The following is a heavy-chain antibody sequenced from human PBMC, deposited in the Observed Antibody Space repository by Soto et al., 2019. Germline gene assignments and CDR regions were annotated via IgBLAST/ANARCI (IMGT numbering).Heavy chain of an antibody. V-gene: IGHV3-49*03. J-gene: IGHJ6*02. CDR3: TRKYAIPSGWYQTAYYRMAV. CDR1: GFTFGDYA. CDR2: IRSKAYGGTT. D-gene: IGHD6-19*01. Sequence: PGGSLRLSCTASGFTFGDYAMSWFRQAPGKGLEWVGFIRSKAYGGTTEYAASVKGRFTISRDDSKSIAYLQMNSLKTEDTAVYYCTRKYAIPSGWYQTAYYRMAVWAQGTTVTVS.